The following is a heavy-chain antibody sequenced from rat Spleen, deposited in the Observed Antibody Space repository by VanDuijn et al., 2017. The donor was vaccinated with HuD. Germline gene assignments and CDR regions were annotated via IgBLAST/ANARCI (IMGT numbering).Heavy chain of an antibody. J-gene: IGHJ3*01. CDR2: ISSDGTTP. V-gene: IGHV5-29*01. CDR1: GFTFSDYY. Sequence: EVQLVESDGALVQPGRSLKLSCAASGFTFSDYYMAWVRQAPTKGLEWVATISSDGTTPYYRDSVKGRFTISRDNAKNTLYLQMDSLRSEDTATYYCARGGYNYGWFAYWGQGTLVTVSS. D-gene: IGHD1-9*01. CDR3: ARGGYNYGWFAY.